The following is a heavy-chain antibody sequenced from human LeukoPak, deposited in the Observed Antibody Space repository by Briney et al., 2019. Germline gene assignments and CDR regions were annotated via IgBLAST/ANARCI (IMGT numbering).Heavy chain of an antibody. CDR1: GGSFSGYY. D-gene: IGHD6-19*01. V-gene: IGHV4-34*01. CDR3: ARDEYSSGWTDAFDI. CDR2: INHSGST. Sequence: PSETLSLTCAVYGGSFSGYYWSWIRHPPGKGLEWIGEINHSGSTNYNPSLKSRVTISVDTSKNQFSLKLSSVTAADTAVYYCARDEYSSGWTDAFDIWGQGTMVTVSS. J-gene: IGHJ3*02.